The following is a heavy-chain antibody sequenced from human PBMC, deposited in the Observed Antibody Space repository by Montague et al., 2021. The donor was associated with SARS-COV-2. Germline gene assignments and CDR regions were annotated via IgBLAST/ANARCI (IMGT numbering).Heavy chain of an antibody. CDR3: ASPGVYYDSSGRCVLDY. J-gene: IGHJ4*02. CDR1: GGSISSSSYY. V-gene: IGHV4-39*01. Sequence: SETLSLTCTVSGGSISSSSYYWGWIRQPPGKGLEWIGSMYYSGSTYYNPSLKSRVTISVDTSKNQFSLKLSSVTAADTAVYYCASPGVYYDSSGRCVLDYGGKGTLVTVSS. CDR2: MYYSGST. D-gene: IGHD3-22*01.